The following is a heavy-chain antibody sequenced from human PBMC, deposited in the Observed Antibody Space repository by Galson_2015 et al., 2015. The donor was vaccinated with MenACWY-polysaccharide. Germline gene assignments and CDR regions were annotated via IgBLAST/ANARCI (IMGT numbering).Heavy chain of an antibody. Sequence: SLRLSCAASGFTFSSFGIHWVRQAPGKGLEWVAGISYDGNKKYYVDSVKGRFTISRDNSKNTLYLQMISLRPEDTAVYYCAKDRIYYSSSWFGAFDYWGQGALVTVSS. CDR3: AKDRIYYSSSWFGAFDY. V-gene: IGHV3-30*18. CDR1: GFTFSSFG. J-gene: IGHJ4*02. D-gene: IGHD3-10*01. CDR2: ISYDGNKK.